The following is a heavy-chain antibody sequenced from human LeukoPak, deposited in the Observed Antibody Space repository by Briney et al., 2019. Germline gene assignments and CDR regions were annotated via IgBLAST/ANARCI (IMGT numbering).Heavy chain of an antibody. CDR1: GGSMNSYY. V-gene: IGHV4-4*07. J-gene: IGHJ3*02. D-gene: IGHD3-22*01. Sequence: SETLSLTCTISGGSMNSYYWSWIRQPPGKGLEWIGRISTSGSTNYNPSLKSRVTMSVDTSNNQFSLKLSSVTAADTAVYYCARVSHYYDSSGYYYVRAFDIWGQGTMVTVSS. CDR3: ARVSHYYDSSGYYYVRAFDI. CDR2: ISTSGST.